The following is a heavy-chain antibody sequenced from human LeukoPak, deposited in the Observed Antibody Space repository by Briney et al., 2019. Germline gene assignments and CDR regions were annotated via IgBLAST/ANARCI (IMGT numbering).Heavy chain of an antibody. Sequence: ASVKVSCKASGYTFTSYYMHWVRQAPGQGLEWMGIINPSGGSTSYAQKFQGRVTMTRDTSTSTVYMELSSLRSEDTAVYYCARSHYDILTGSLYPDYWGQGTLVTVSS. CDR3: ARSHYDILTGSLYPDY. V-gene: IGHV1-46*01. CDR2: INPSGGST. CDR1: GYTFTSYY. D-gene: IGHD3-9*01. J-gene: IGHJ4*02.